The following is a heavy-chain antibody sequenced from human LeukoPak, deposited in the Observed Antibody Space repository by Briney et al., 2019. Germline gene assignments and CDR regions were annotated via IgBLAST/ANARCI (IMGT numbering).Heavy chain of an antibody. J-gene: IGHJ4*02. CDR3: ARDEAPTAAGTFYYFDY. D-gene: IGHD6-13*01. CDR2: IFYSGST. V-gene: IGHV4-59*12. Sequence: SETLSLTCTVSGGSISSYFWSWIRQPPGKGPEWVGYIFYSGSTNYNPSLKSRVTISVDTSKKQFSLRLSSVTAADTAVYYCARDEAPTAAGTFYYFDYWGQGTLVTVSS. CDR1: GGSISSYF.